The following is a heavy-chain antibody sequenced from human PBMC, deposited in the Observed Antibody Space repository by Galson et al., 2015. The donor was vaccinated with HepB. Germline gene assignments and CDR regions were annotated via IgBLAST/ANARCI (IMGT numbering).Heavy chain of an antibody. CDR2: INPSGGST. V-gene: IGHV1-46*01. D-gene: IGHD6-19*01. CDR1: GYTFTSYY. Sequence: SVKVSCKASGYTFTSYYMHWARQAPGQGLEWMGIINPSGGSTSYAQKFQGRVTMTRDTSTSTVYMELSSLRSEDTAVYYCARGPEGWLDGAHFDYWGQGTLVTVSS. J-gene: IGHJ4*02. CDR3: ARGPEGWLDGAHFDY.